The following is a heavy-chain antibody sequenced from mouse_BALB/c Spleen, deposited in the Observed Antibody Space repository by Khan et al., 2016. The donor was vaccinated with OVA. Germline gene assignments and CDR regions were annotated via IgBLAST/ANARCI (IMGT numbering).Heavy chain of an antibody. V-gene: IGHV1-20*02. J-gene: IGHJ2*01. CDR2: INPHVGET. Sequence: KQSGPELVKPGASVKISCKASGYSFTGYFMNWVMQSHGKSLEWIGRINPHVGETLFNPKFKGKATLTVDESSSTAHMELRSLASEDSAVYYCARVYRSDFDYWGQGTTLTVSS. CDR3: ARVYRSDFDY. D-gene: IGHD1-1*01. CDR1: GYSFTGYF.